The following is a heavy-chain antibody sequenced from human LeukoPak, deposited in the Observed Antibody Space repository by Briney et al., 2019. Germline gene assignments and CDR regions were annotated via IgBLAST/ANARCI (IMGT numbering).Heavy chain of an antibody. D-gene: IGHD6-19*01. CDR3: ARDRIAVAVDRGDY. V-gene: IGHV3-48*04. J-gene: IGHJ4*02. CDR1: GFTFSSYS. CDR2: ISSSSSTI. Sequence: GGSLRLSCAASGFTFSSYSMNWVRQAPGKGLEWASYISSSSSTIYYADSVKGRFTISRDNAKNSLYLQMNSLRAEDTAVYYCARDRIAVAVDRGDYWGQGTLVTVSS.